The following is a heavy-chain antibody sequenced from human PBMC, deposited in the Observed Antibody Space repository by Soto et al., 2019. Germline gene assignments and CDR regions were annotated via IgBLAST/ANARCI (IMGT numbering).Heavy chain of an antibody. CDR2: IYWDDDK. CDR1: GFSLSTTGVG. CDR3: ARTYVLRYFDWLLDDY. D-gene: IGHD3-9*01. Sequence: QITLKESGPTLVKPTQTLTLTCTFSGFSLSTTGVGVAWIRQPPGKALEWLALIYWDDDKRYSPSLKSRHTITKDTSKNQVVLTMTNMDPVDTATYYCARTYVLRYFDWLLDDYWGQGTLVTVSS. J-gene: IGHJ4*02. V-gene: IGHV2-5*02.